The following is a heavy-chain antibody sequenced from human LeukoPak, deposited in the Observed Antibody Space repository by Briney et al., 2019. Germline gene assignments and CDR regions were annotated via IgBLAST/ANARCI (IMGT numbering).Heavy chain of an antibody. D-gene: IGHD6-13*01. V-gene: IGHV3-30-3*01. CDR2: ISYDGSNK. CDR3: AKVARYTAAAVTPFDY. Sequence: GRSLRLSCAASGFTFSSYAMHWVRQAPGKGLEWVAVISYDGSNKYYADSVKGRFTISRDNSKNTLYLQMNSLRAEDTAVYYCAKVARYTAAAVTPFDYWGQGTLVTVSS. J-gene: IGHJ4*02. CDR1: GFTFSSYA.